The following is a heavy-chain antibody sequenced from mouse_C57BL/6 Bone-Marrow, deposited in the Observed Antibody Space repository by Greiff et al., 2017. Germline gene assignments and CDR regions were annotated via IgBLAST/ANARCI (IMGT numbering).Heavy chain of an antibody. CDR1: GYTFTSYW. V-gene: IGHV1-53*01. CDR3: ARGGDYYGSSSFAY. CDR2: INPSNGGT. D-gene: IGHD1-1*01. Sequence: QVHVKQPGTELVKPGASVKLSCKASGYTFTSYWMHWVKQRPGQGLEWIGNINPSNGGTNYNEKFKSKATLTVDKSSSTAYMQLSSLTSEDSAVYYCARGGDYYGSSSFAYWGQGTLVTVSA. J-gene: IGHJ3*01.